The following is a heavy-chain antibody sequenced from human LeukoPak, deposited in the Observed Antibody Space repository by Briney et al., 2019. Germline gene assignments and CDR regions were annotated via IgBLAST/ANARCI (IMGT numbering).Heavy chain of an antibody. Sequence: GVSLRLSCAASGFTFSSYAMSWVRQAPGKGLEWVSAISGSGGSTYYADSVKGRFTISRDNSKNTLYLQMNSLRAEDTAVYYCAKDRSHYGDYGHYGMDVWGQGTTVTVSS. J-gene: IGHJ6*02. V-gene: IGHV3-23*01. CDR1: GFTFSSYA. CDR2: ISGSGGST. CDR3: AKDRSHYGDYGHYGMDV. D-gene: IGHD4-17*01.